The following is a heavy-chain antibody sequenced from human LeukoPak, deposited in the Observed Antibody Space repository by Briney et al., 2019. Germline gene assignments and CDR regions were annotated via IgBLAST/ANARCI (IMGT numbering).Heavy chain of an antibody. J-gene: IGHJ4*02. CDR1: GGSISNTNW. Sequence: SGTLSLTCGVSGGSISNTNWWSWARQPPGQGLEWIGEISLTGLTHYNPSLESRVTVSLDKSKNQLSLNPTSVTAADTAVCYCSRENGAFSPFGYWGQGTLVTVLS. V-gene: IGHV4-4*02. CDR3: SRENGAFSPFGY. D-gene: IGHD2-8*01. CDR2: ISLTGLT.